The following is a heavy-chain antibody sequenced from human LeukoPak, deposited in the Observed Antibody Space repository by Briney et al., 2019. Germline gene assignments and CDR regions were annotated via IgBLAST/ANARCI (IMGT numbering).Heavy chain of an antibody. V-gene: IGHV1-69*05. D-gene: IGHD3-3*01. CDR2: IIPIFGTA. CDR3: ARVAILRFLENGWFDP. Sequence: GASVKVSCKASGGTFSSYAISWVRQAPGQGLEWMGGIIPIFGTANYAQKFQGRVTITTDESTSTAYMELSSLRSEDTAVYYCARVAILRFLENGWFDPWGQGTLVTVSS. CDR1: GGTFSSYA. J-gene: IGHJ5*02.